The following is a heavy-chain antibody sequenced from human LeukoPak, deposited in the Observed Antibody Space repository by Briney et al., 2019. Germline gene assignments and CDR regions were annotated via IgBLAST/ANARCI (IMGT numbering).Heavy chain of an antibody. Sequence: GGSLRLSCAASGFPFSSYAMHWVRQAPGKGLEWVAVISYDGSNKYYADSVKGRFTISRDNSKNTLYLQMNSLRAEDTAVYYCARDCTNGVCRGYYYYGMDVWGQGTTVTVSS. CDR3: ARDCTNGVCRGYYYYGMDV. J-gene: IGHJ6*02. D-gene: IGHD2-8*01. V-gene: IGHV3-30-3*01. CDR1: GFPFSSYA. CDR2: ISYDGSNK.